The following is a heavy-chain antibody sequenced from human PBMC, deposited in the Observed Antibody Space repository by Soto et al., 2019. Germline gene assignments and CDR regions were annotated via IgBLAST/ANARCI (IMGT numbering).Heavy chain of an antibody. CDR3: ARVERAYCGGDCYDY. V-gene: IGHV3-21*01. J-gene: IGHJ4*02. Sequence: EVQLVESGGGLVKPGGSLRLSCAASGFTFSSYSMNWVRQAPGKGLEWVSSISSSSSYIYSADSVKGRFTISRDNAKNSLYLQMNSLRAEDTAVYYCARVERAYCGGDCYDYWGQGTLVTVSS. CDR1: GFTFSSYS. D-gene: IGHD2-21*01. CDR2: ISSSSSYI.